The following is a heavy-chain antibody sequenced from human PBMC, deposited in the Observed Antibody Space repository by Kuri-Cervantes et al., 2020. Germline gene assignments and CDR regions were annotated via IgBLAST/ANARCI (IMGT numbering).Heavy chain of an antibody. V-gene: IGHV4-34*01. CDR2: INHSGST. D-gene: IGHD7-27*01. J-gene: IGHJ6*02. CDR3: AREMTQNWGSLYFQHYYYYGMDV. Sequence: GSLRLSCAVYGGSFSGYYWSWIRQPPGKGLEWIGEINHSGSTNYNPSLKSRVTISVDTSKNQFSLKLSSVTAADTAVYYCAREMTQNWGSLYFQHYYYYGMDVRGQGTTVTVSS. CDR1: GGSFSGYY.